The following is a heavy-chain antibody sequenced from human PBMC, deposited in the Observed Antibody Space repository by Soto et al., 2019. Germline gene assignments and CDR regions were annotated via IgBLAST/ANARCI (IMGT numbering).Heavy chain of an antibody. CDR1: GGSISGGGYS. CDR2: IYHSGST. CDR3: ATEMSTGGAFDI. V-gene: IGHV4-30-2*01. D-gene: IGHD4-17*01. J-gene: IGHJ3*02. Sequence: SETLSLTCAVSGGSISGGGYSWSWIRQPPGKGLEWIGYIYHSGSTYYNPSLKSRVTISVDRSKNQFSLKLSSVTAADTAVYYCATEMSTGGAFDIWGQGTMVTVSS.